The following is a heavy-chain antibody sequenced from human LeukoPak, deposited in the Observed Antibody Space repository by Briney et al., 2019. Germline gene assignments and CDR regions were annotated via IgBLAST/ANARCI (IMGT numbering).Heavy chain of an antibody. CDR1: GFNFNIYW. D-gene: IGHD4-23*01. Sequence: TGGSLRLSCAASGFNFNIYWIHWVRHAPGKGLVWVSRINPDGTSTSHADSVRGRSTISRDNTKNTLYLHMSSLGVEDTAIYYCVRATAVAFDIWGQGALVTVSS. V-gene: IGHV3-74*01. J-gene: IGHJ4*02. CDR2: INPDGTST. CDR3: VRATAVAFDI.